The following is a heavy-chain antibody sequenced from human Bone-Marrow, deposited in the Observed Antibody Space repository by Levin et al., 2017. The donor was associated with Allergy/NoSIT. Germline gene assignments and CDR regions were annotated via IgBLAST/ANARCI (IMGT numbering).Heavy chain of an antibody. D-gene: IGHD3-22*01. J-gene: IGHJ4*02. V-gene: IGHV4-59*01. Sequence: PSQTLSLTCTVSGDSISSYYWTWIRQPPGKGLEWIGYIYYSGSTNYNPSLKSRVTISVDTSKNQFSLKLSSVTAADTALYYCARVLVSGYYFVGYLDYWGQGTLVTVSS. CDR2: IYYSGST. CDR1: GDSISSYY. CDR3: ARVLVSGYYFVGYLDY.